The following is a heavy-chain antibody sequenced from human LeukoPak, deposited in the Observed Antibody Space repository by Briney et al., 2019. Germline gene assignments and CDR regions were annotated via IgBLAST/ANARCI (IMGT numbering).Heavy chain of an antibody. D-gene: IGHD2-15*01. Sequence: GGSLRLSCAASGFTFSSYGMSWVRQAPGKGLEWVSDISGSGGSTYYAGSVKGRFTISRDNSKNTLYLQMNSLRAEDTAVYYCAKEQVAGYYFDYWGQGTLVTVSS. V-gene: IGHV3-23*01. CDR3: AKEQVAGYYFDY. CDR1: GFTFSSYG. CDR2: ISGSGGST. J-gene: IGHJ4*02.